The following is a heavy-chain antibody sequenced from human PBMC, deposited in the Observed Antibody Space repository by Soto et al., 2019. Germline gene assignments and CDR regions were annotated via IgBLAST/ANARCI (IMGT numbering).Heavy chain of an antibody. D-gene: IGHD2-21*01. CDR2: IREGGSEA. Sequence: GGSLRLSCAGSGFTLNNYLMSWVRQAPGRGLEWVAKIREGGSEAYYVDSVKGRFTISRDNAKNPLFLQMDSLRVEDTAEYYCARLRNLANQAFDCWGQGTLVTVSS. CDR1: GFTLNNYL. J-gene: IGHJ4*02. V-gene: IGHV3-7*03. CDR3: ARLRNLANQAFDC.